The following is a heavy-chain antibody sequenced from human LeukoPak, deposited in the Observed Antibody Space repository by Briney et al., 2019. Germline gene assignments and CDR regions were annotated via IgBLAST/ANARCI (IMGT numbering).Heavy chain of an antibody. D-gene: IGHD2-2*02. Sequence: GGSLRLSCAASGFTFSSYGMHWVRQAPGKGLEWVAVISYDGSNKYYADSVKGRFTISRDNSKNTLYLRMNSLRAEDTAVYYCGRGFSIVPAGIPDYWGLGTLVTVSS. CDR2: ISYDGSNK. V-gene: IGHV3-30*03. J-gene: IGHJ4*02. CDR1: GFTFSSYG. CDR3: GRGFSIVPAGIPDY.